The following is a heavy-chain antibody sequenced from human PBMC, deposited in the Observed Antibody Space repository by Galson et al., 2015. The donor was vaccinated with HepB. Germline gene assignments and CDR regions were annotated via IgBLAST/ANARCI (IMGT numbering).Heavy chain of an antibody. D-gene: IGHD3-9*01. CDR3: AHTSLTYFEEVIKRNPFDN. V-gene: IGHV2-5*01. CDR1: GFSLSSSGMG. Sequence: PALVKPTQTLTLTCTFSGFSLSSSGMGLGWIRQPPGKTLEWLAVIYWNDDKLYSPSLQSRLTITKGTSKNQVVLSMTSMDPVDTATYYCAHTSLTYFEEVIKRNPFDNRGPGTTVTVAA. CDR2: IYWNDDK. J-gene: IGHJ3*02.